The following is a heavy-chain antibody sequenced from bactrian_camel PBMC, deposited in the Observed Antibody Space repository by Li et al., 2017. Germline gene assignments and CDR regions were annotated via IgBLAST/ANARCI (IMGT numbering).Heavy chain of an antibody. D-gene: IGHD3*01. V-gene: IGHV3S6*01. CDR3: AAGTRIIVGDYCDGITT. Sequence: QLVESGGGSVQAGGSLRLSCATSGIADRDYCMGWFRQAPGKAREGIAGTRRDGDEYYAGSVKGRFTISQDNAKNIIYLQMSSLTPDDTAMYYCAAGTRIIVGDYCDGITTWGQGTQVTVS. J-gene: IGHJ6*01. CDR1: GIADRDYC. CDR2: TRRDGDE.